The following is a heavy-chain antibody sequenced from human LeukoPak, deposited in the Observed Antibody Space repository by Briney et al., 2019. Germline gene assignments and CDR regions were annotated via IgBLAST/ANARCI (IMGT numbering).Heavy chain of an antibody. J-gene: IGHJ6*02. CDR2: ISTSGTT. V-gene: IGHV3-66*01. CDR3: APRGAPGYYYGMDV. CDR1: GFTFSDYY. Sequence: PGGSLRLSCAASGFTFSDYYMSWIRQAPGKGLEWVSIISTSGTTSYADSVKGRFTISRDNSRNTLYLQMNSLRAEDTAVYYCAPRGAPGYYYGMDVWGQGTTVTVSS. D-gene: IGHD1-26*01.